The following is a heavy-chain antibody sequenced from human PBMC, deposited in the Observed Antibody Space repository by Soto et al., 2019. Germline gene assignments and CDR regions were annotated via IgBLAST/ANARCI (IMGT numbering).Heavy chain of an antibody. CDR3: AKDTRYADYVRWFDS. D-gene: IGHD4-17*01. V-gene: IGHV3-23*01. CDR2: ITASGGRT. Sequence: EVHLLESGGGLVQPGGSLRLSCTASGFTFSSYAMTWVRQAPGRGLEGVSGITASGGRTFYADSVKGRFTISRDNSRSQLYLQMNNLRAEDTAVYYCAKDTRYADYVRWFDSWGQGTLVTVSS. CDR1: GFTFSSYA. J-gene: IGHJ5*01.